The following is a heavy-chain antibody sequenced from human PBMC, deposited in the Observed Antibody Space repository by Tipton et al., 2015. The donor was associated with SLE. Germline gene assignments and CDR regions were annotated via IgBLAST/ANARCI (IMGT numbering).Heavy chain of an antibody. J-gene: IGHJ6*03. CDR2: INHSGST. V-gene: IGHV4-34*01. CDR1: GGSFSGYY. Sequence: TLSLTCAVYGGSFSGYYWSWICQPPGKGLEWIGEINHSGSTNYNPSLKSRVTISVDTSKNQFSLKLSSVTAADTAVYYCARVANGYGDYDYYYYYMDVWGKGTTVTVSS. CDR3: ARVANGYGDYDYYYYYMDV. D-gene: IGHD4-17*01.